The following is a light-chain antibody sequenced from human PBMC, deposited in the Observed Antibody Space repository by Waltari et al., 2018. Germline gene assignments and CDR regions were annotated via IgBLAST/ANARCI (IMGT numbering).Light chain of an antibody. CDR3: QQYDAYPYT. V-gene: IGKV1-5*03. CDR2: EAS. Sequence: DIQMTQSPSILSASIGDRVPITCRASQNIYNWLAWYQQKPGRAPNLLIYEASNLESGVPSRFSGSGSGTEFTLTINSLQPDDFATYYCQQYDAYPYTFGQGAKLEIK. CDR1: QNIYNW. J-gene: IGKJ2*01.